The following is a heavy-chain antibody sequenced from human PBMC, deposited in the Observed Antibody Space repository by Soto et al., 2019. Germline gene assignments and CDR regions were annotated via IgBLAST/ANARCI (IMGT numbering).Heavy chain of an antibody. V-gene: IGHV1-69*12. D-gene: IGHD3-9*01. CDR3: ASDGPRDEDYDILTCYRFDWYFDL. Sequence: QVQLVQSGAEVKKPGSSVKVSCKASGGTFSSYAISWVRQAPGQGLEWMGGIIPIFGTANYAQKFQGRVTITAYEATSIAYVELSSLRSEDTAVYYCASDGPRDEDYDILTCYRFDWYFDLWGRGTLVTVSS. CDR2: IIPIFGTA. J-gene: IGHJ2*01. CDR1: GGTFSSYA.